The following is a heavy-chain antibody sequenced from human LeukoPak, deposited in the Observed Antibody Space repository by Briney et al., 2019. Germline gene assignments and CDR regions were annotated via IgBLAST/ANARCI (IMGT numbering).Heavy chain of an antibody. CDR3: ARDRKQQLEPGDY. D-gene: IGHD6-13*01. J-gene: IGHJ4*02. V-gene: IGHV3-66*01. Sequence: PGGSLRLSCAASGFTVSSNYMSWVRQAPGKGLEWISVIFSGGSTYYADSVKGRFTISRDNSKNTLYLQMNSLRAEDTAVYCCARDRKQQLEPGDYWGQGTLVTVSS. CDR1: GFTVSSNY. CDR2: IFSGGST.